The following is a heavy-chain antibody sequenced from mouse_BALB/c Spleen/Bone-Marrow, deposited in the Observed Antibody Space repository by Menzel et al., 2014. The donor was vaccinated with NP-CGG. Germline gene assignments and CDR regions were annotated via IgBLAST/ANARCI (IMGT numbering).Heavy chain of an antibody. V-gene: IGHV14-3*02. CDR3: ARFAY. CDR2: IDPANGNT. J-gene: IGHJ3*01. Sequence: LVESGAELVKPGASVKLSCTASGFNIKDAYMHWVKQRPEQGLEWIGRIDPANGNTKYDPKFQGKATIIADTSSNTAYLQLSSLTSEDTAVYYCARFAYWGQGTLVTVSA. CDR1: GFNIKDAY.